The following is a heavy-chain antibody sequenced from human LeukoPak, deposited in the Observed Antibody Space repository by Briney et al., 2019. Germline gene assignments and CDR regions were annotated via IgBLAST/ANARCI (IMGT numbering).Heavy chain of an antibody. J-gene: IGHJ4*02. D-gene: IGHD3-9*01. V-gene: IGHV4-38-2*02. CDR2: IYHSGST. CDR3: ARGSYDILTGYPYHFDY. CDR1: GYSISSGYY. Sequence: SETLSLTCTVSGYSISSGYYWGWIRQPPGKGLEWIGSIYHSGSTYYNPSLKSRVTISVDTSKNQFSLKLSSVTAADTAVYYCARGSYDILTGYPYHFDYWGQGTLVTVSS.